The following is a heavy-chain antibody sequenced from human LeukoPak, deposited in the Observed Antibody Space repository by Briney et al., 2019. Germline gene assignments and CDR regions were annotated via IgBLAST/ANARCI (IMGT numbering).Heavy chain of an antibody. CDR1: GFTFSRNS. J-gene: IGHJ2*01. Sequence: PGGSLRLSCAASGFTFSRNSMNWVRQAPGKGLEWVSSISSSSIYIYYADSVKGRFTISRDNAKNSLYLQMNSLRAEDTAVYYCARVSESEWSFDLWGRGTLVTVSS. D-gene: IGHD1-14*01. V-gene: IGHV3-21*01. CDR3: ARVSESEWSFDL. CDR2: ISSSSIYI.